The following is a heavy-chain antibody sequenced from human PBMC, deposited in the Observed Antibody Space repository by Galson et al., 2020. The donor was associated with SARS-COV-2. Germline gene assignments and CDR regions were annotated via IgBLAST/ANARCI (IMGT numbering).Heavy chain of an antibody. CDR1: GFTFSSYW. J-gene: IGHJ5*02. D-gene: IGHD1-20*01. CDR2: INSDGSST. Sequence: SLRLSCAASGFTFSSYWMHWVRQAPGKGLVWVSRINSDGSSTSYADSVKGRFTISRDNAKNTLYLQMNSLRAEDTAVYYCAPTSLIRGITGTTGNWFDPWGQGTLVTVSS. CDR3: APTSLIRGITGTTGNWFDP. V-gene: IGHV3-74*01.